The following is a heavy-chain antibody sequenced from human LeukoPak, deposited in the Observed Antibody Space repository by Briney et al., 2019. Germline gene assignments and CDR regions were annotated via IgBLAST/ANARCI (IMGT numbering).Heavy chain of an antibody. CDR1: GYTFTGYY. Sequence: ASVKVSCKASGYTFTGYYMHWVRQAPGQGLEWMGWINPNSADTHYAQKFQGRVTMTRDTSISTAYMELSRLRSDETAVYYCARTYYYGSGSYSEGAFNIWGQGTMVTVSS. J-gene: IGHJ3*02. D-gene: IGHD3-10*01. CDR3: ARTYYYGSGSYSEGAFNI. CDR2: INPNSADT. V-gene: IGHV1-2*02.